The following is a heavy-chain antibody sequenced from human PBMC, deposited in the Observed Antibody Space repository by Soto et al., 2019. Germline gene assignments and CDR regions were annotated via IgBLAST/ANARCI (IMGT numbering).Heavy chain of an antibody. D-gene: IGHD2-2*01. CDR2: IIPITGTA. CDR1: GGTFGSYA. CDR3: ARSQGSSTSLEIYYYYYYGMDV. Sequence: QVQLVQSGAEVKKPGSSVKVSCTASGGTFGSYAISWVRQAPGQGPEWMGGIIPITGTANYAQKFQGRVTITADESTSTASMQLSSLRSEDTAVYYCARSQGSSTSLEIYYYYYYGMDVWDQGTTVTVSS. J-gene: IGHJ6*02. V-gene: IGHV1-69*01.